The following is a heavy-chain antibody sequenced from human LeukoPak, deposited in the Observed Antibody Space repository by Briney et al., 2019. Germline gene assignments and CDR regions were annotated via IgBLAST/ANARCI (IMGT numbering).Heavy chain of an antibody. CDR2: INSNSGGT. CDR1: GYTFTGHY. CDR3: ARVSTLGCSSTTCLVFDI. Sequence: GASVKVSCRASGYTFTGHYIHWVRQAPGQGLEWMGWINSNSGGTNYAQNFRGRVTMTRDTSLSTAYMEISRLRSDDTAVYYCARVSTLGCSSTTCLVFDIWGQGTVVTVSS. D-gene: IGHD2-2*01. V-gene: IGHV1-2*02. J-gene: IGHJ3*02.